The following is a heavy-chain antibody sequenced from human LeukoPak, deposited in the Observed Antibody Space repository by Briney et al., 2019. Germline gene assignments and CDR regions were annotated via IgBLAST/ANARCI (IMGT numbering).Heavy chain of an antibody. CDR1: GGSISSYY. V-gene: IGHV4-59*08. CDR2: IYYSGST. J-gene: IGHJ3*02. CDR3: ASLYIVGATGTNDAFDI. D-gene: IGHD1-26*01. Sequence: ASETLSLTCTVSGGSISSYYWSWIRQPPGKGLEWIGYIYYSGSTNYNPSLKSRVTISVDTSKNQFSLKLSSVTAADTAVYYCASLYIVGATGTNDAFDIWGQGTMVTVSS.